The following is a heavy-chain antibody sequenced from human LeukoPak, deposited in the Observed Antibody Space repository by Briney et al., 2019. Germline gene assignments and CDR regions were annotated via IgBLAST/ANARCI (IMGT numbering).Heavy chain of an antibody. V-gene: IGHV3-33*01. CDR3: YGNEKNFEGY. D-gene: IGHD3-10*01. CDR2: IWYDGSNK. J-gene: IGHJ4*02. CDR1: GFTFSNYG. Sequence: GGSLRLSCAASGFTFSNYGMHWVRQAPGKGLEWLALIWYDGSNKYYADSVKGRFSISRDNSKNTLYLQMNSLRAEDTAVYYCYGNEKNFEGYWGQGTLVTVSS.